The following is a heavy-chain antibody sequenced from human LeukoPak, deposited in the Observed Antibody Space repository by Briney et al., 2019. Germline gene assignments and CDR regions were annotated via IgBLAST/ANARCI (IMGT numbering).Heavy chain of an antibody. CDR3: ARGSYIPPYYFDY. V-gene: IGHV1-2*02. Sequence: ASVKVSCKASGYTFTGYYMHWVRQAPGQGLEWMGWINPNSGGTNYAQKFQGRATMTRDTSISTAYMELSRLRSDDTAVYYCARGSYIPPYYFDYWGQGTLVTVSS. D-gene: IGHD3-10*01. CDR1: GYTFTGYY. CDR2: INPNSGGT. J-gene: IGHJ4*02.